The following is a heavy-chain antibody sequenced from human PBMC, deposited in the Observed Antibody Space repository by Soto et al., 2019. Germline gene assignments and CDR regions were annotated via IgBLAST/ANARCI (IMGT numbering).Heavy chain of an antibody. CDR3: ARSRNSAVADSFDF. D-gene: IGHD1-26*01. V-gene: IGHV3-30*04. Sequence: VGSLRLSCAASGFIFRNYAIHWVRQAPGKGLEWVAVISRDGSHKYYLDSVKGRFTISRDNSKDTVNLLMNSLRDDDSAMYYCARSRNSAVADSFDFWGQGTPVTVSS. J-gene: IGHJ4*02. CDR2: ISRDGSHK. CDR1: GFIFRNYA.